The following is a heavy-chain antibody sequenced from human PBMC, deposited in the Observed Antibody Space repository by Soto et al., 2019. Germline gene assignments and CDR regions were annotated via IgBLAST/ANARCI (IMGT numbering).Heavy chain of an antibody. V-gene: IGHV3-48*01. Sequence: EVQLVESGGGLVQPGGSLRLSCAASGFTFSAYSMNWVRQAPGKGLEWVSDISSSSSNTYYADSVKGRFTISRDNAKTSLYMQMNSLRAEDTAVFHCARWVGGDSRYLDTGGQETLVTVSS. J-gene: IGHJ5*02. CDR3: ARWVGGDSRYLDT. CDR2: ISSSSSNT. D-gene: IGHD3-9*01. CDR1: GFTFSAYS.